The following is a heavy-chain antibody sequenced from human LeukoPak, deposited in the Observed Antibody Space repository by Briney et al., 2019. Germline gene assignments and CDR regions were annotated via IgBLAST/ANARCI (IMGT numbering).Heavy chain of an antibody. D-gene: IGHD2-15*01. Sequence: ASVKASCKASGYTFTSYYMHWVRQAPGQGLEWMGIINPSGGSTSYAQKFQGRVTMTRDTSTSTAYMELRSLRSDDTAVYYCARFTQGPRSGLYWFDPWGQGTLVTVSS. CDR1: GYTFTSYY. J-gene: IGHJ5*02. CDR3: ARFTQGPRSGLYWFDP. CDR2: INPSGGST. V-gene: IGHV1-46*01.